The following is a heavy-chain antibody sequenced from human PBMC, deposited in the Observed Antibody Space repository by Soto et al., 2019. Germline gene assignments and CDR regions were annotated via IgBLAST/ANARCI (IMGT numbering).Heavy chain of an antibody. CDR1: GFTFCSYA. J-gene: IGHJ4*02. V-gene: IGHV3-23*01. CDR3: AKIGMDYYDSSGYSY. D-gene: IGHD3-22*01. Sequence: LRLSCAASGFTFCSYAMSWVRQAPGKGLEWVSAISGSGGSTYYADSVKGRFTISRDNSKNTLYLQMNSLRAEDTAVYYCAKIGMDYYDSSGYSYWGQGTLVTVSS. CDR2: ISGSGGST.